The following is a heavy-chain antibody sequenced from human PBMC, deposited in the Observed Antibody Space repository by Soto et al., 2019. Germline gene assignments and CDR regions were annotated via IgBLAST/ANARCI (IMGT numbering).Heavy chain of an antibody. CDR2: IYYSGST. D-gene: IGHD6-13*01. CDR1: GGSISSYY. J-gene: IGHJ6*02. V-gene: IGHV4-59*01. CDR3: ARGGIAAADNYYYYGMDV. Sequence: SETLSLTCTVSGGSISSYYWSWIRQPPGKGLEWIGYIYYSGSTNYNPSLKSRVTISVDTSKNQFSLKLSSVTAADTAVYYCARGGIAAADNYYYYGMDVWGQGTTVTVSS.